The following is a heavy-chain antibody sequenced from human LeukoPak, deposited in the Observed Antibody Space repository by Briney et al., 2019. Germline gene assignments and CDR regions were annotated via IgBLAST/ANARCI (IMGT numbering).Heavy chain of an antibody. V-gene: IGHV3-23*01. Sequence: GGSLRLSCAASGFTFSSYAMSWVRQAPGKGLEWVSAISGSSGSTYYADSVKGRFTISRDNSKNTLYLQMNSLRAEDTAVYYCAKMSSYYGSGSYIDYWGQGTLVTVSS. CDR3: AKMSSYYGSGSYIDY. CDR2: ISGSSGST. D-gene: IGHD3-10*01. CDR1: GFTFSSYA. J-gene: IGHJ4*02.